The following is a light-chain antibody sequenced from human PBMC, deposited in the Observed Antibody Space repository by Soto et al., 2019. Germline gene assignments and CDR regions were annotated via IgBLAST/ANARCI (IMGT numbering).Light chain of an antibody. CDR3: QQSYSTPPT. J-gene: IGKJ4*01. CDR2: AAS. Sequence: DIRMTYXPPSXXPSXXDIFTXXXRASQSISSYLNWYQQKPGKAPKLLIYAASSLQSGVPSRFSGSGSGTDFTLTISSLQPEDFATYYCQQSYSTPPTFGGGTKVDIK. V-gene: IGKV1-39*01. CDR1: QSISSY.